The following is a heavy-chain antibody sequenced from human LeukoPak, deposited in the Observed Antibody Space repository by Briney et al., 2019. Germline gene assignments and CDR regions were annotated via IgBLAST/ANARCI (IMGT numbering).Heavy chain of an antibody. CDR3: AKGSRGSGSYY. CDR2: ISHDGSNK. J-gene: IGHJ4*02. V-gene: IGHV3-30*18. CDR1: GFTFSSYG. Sequence: GGSLRLSCAASGFTFSSYGMHWVRQAPGKGLEGVAVISHDGSNKYYADSVKGRFTISRDNSKNTLYLQMNSLRAEDTAVYYCAKGSRGSGSYYWGQGTLVTVSS. D-gene: IGHD1-26*01.